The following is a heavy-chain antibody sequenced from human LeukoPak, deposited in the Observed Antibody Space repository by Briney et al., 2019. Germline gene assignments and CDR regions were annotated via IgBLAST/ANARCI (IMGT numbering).Heavy chain of an antibody. D-gene: IGHD2-21*02. Sequence: GASVKVSCKASGYTFTGYYMHWVRQAPGQGLEWMGRINPNSGGTNYAQKFQGRVTMTRDTSISTAYMELSRLRSDDTAVYYCARELVTAIQLDAFDIWGQGTMVTVSS. CDR3: ARELVTAIQLDAFDI. CDR1: GYTFTGYY. CDR2: INPNSGGT. V-gene: IGHV1-2*06. J-gene: IGHJ3*02.